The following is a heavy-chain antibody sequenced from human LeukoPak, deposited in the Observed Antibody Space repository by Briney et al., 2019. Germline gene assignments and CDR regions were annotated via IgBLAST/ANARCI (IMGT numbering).Heavy chain of an antibody. D-gene: IGHD6-6*01. Sequence: SVKVSCKASGGTFSSYAISWVRQAPGQGLEWMGGIIPIFGTANYAQKFQGRVTITTDASTSTAYMELSSLRSEDTAVYFCARDRLEKSSSSVNVFDIWGQGTMVTVSS. CDR1: GGTFSSYA. CDR2: IIPIFGTA. V-gene: IGHV1-69*05. CDR3: ARDRLEKSSSSVNVFDI. J-gene: IGHJ3*02.